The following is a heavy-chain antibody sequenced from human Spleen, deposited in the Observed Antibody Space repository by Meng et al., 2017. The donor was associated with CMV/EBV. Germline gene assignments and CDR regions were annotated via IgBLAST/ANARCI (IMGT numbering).Heavy chain of an antibody. Sequence: QVQLVQSGAEVKKPGASVKVSCKASGYTFTGNYIHWVQQAPGQGLEWMGRINPNTGGTNSAQKFQGRVTMTRDTSISTAYMELSRLRSDDTAVYFCARELMVRGGPSAYWGQGTLVTVSS. CDR1: GYTFTGNY. J-gene: IGHJ4*02. V-gene: IGHV1-2*06. D-gene: IGHD3-10*01. CDR2: INPNTGGT. CDR3: ARELMVRGGPSAY.